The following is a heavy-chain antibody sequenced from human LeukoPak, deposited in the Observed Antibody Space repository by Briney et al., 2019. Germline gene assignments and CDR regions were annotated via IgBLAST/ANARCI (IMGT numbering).Heavy chain of an antibody. CDR2: IFHSGST. Sequence: SETLSLTCTVSGYSISSGYYWGWIRQPPGKGLEWIGNIFHSGSTYYNPSLKSRVTISVDTSRNQFSLRLSSVTAADTAVYYCGRDVYYYDSSYDYWGQGTLVTVSS. CDR1: GYSISSGYY. J-gene: IGHJ4*02. CDR3: GRDVYYYDSSYDY. D-gene: IGHD3-22*01. V-gene: IGHV4-38-2*02.